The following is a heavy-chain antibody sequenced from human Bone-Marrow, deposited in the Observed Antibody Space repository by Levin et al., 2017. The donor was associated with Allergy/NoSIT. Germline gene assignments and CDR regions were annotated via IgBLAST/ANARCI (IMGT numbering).Heavy chain of an antibody. CDR1: EFTFSAYA. CDR3: ASLLRFLYFDY. D-gene: IGHD2/OR15-2a*01. CDR2: ISNSGAAT. Sequence: ASVKVSCVASEFTFSAYAMSWVRQSPGKGLEWVSAISNSGAATYYPDSLKGRFTISRDNSKNTLFLQLDNLRAEDTAIYYCASLLRFLYFDYWGQGALVTVSS. V-gene: IGHV3-23*01. J-gene: IGHJ4*02.